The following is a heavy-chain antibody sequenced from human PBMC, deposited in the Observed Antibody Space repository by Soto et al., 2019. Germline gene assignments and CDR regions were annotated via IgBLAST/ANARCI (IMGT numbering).Heavy chain of an antibody. V-gene: IGHV1-8*01. CDR3: ARGRGYSGYEDY. Sequence: ASVKVSCKASGYTFTSYDINWVRQATGQGLEWMGWMNPNSGNTGYAQKFQGRVTMTRNTSISTAYMELSSLRSEDTAVYYCARGRGYSGYEDYWGQGTLVTVSS. J-gene: IGHJ4*02. CDR2: MNPNSGNT. D-gene: IGHD5-12*01. CDR1: GYTFTSYD.